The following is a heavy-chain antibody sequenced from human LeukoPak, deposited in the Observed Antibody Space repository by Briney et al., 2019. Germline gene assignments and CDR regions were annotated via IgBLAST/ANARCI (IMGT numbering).Heavy chain of an antibody. CDR1: GFTFSDDY. CDR3: AREDHHYDDSGYRLDAFDI. V-gene: IGHV3-11*04. J-gene: IGHJ3*02. Sequence: PGGSLRLSCAASGFTFSDDYMSWIRQAPGKGLEWVAYISSGSNTIYYADSVKGRFTISRDNAKKSLYLQMNSLRAEDTAVYYCAREDHHYDDSGYRLDAFDIWGQGTMVTVSS. CDR2: ISSGSNTI. D-gene: IGHD3-22*01.